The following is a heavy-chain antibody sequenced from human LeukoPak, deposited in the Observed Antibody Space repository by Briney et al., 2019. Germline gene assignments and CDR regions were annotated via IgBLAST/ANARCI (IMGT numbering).Heavy chain of an antibody. J-gene: IGHJ5*02. CDR3: ARDRSIYDSSGS. Sequence: SETLSLTCTVSGYSISSGYYRGWIRQPPGKGLEWIGSIYHSGSTYYNPSLKSRVTISVDTSKNQFSLKLSSVTAADTAVYYCARDRSIYDSSGSWGQGTLVTVSS. V-gene: IGHV4-38-2*02. D-gene: IGHD3-22*01. CDR1: GYSISSGYY. CDR2: IYHSGST.